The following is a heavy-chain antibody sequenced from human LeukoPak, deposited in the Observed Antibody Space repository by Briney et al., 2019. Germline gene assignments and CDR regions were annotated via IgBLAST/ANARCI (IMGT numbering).Heavy chain of an antibody. CDR2: IDSSGGYM. V-gene: IGHV3-21*06. CDR3: LRGDRRDY. J-gene: IGHJ4*02. Sequence: GRSLRLSCAASGFTFSNYAMHWVRQAPGKGLEWVSSIDSSGGYMFYADSVKGRFIISRDNAKDSLYLQMNSPRVEDTAVYYCLRGDRRDYWGQGTLVTVSS. CDR1: GFTFSNYA.